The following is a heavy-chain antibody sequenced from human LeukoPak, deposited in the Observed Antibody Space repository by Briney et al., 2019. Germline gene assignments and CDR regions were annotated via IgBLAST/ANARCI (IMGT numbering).Heavy chain of an antibody. CDR3: ASTFVGYCSGGSCYHITTSWYYFVY. D-gene: IGHD2-15*01. CDR1: GGTFSSYA. V-gene: IGHV1-69*05. CDR2: IIPIFGTA. J-gene: IGHJ4*02. Sequence: ASVKVSCKASGGTFSSYAISWVRQAPGQGLEWMGGIIPIFGTANYAQKFQGRVTITTDESTSTAYMELSSLRSEDTAVYYCASTFVGYCSGGSCYHITTSWYYFVYWGQGTLVTVSS.